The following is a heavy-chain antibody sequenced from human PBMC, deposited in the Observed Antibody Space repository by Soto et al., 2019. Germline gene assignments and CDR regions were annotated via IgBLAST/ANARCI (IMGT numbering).Heavy chain of an antibody. Sequence: QVQLQQWGAGLLQPSETLSLTCAVYGGSFSGYYWSWIRQPPGKGLEWIGEINHSGSTNYNPSLKSRVTISVDTSKNQFSLKLSSVTAADTAVYYCARGGVNDAFDIWGQGTMVTASS. J-gene: IGHJ3*02. CDR2: INHSGST. CDR1: GGSFSGYY. CDR3: ARGGVNDAFDI. D-gene: IGHD3-10*01. V-gene: IGHV4-34*01.